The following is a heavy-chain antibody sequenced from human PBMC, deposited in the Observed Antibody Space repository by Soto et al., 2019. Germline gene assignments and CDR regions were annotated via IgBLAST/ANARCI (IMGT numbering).Heavy chain of an antibody. Sequence: QVQLVQSGAEVQKPGASVKVSCKASGYTFTGYYMHWVRQAPGQGLEWMGIINPSGGSTSYAQKFQGRFTMTRDTSTITVYMELSSLRSEDTAVYYCARGYSGSYSDLFDYWGQGNLVTVSS. J-gene: IGHJ4*02. CDR1: GYTFTGYY. D-gene: IGHD1-26*01. CDR3: ARGYSGSYSDLFDY. V-gene: IGHV1-46*01. CDR2: INPSGGST.